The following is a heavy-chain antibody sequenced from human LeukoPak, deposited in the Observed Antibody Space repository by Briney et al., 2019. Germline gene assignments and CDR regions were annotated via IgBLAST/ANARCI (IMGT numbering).Heavy chain of an antibody. V-gene: IGHV5-51*01. J-gene: IGHJ4*02. CDR2: IYPGDSDT. D-gene: IGHD1-14*01. CDR3: ARSRTGTYFED. CDR1: GYSFTTYW. Sequence: GESLKISCKVSGYSFTTYWIGWVRQMPGKGLEWMGIIYPGDSDTRYSPSFQGQVTISADKSINTAYLQWSSLKASDTAIYYCARSRTGTYFEDWGQGILVTVSS.